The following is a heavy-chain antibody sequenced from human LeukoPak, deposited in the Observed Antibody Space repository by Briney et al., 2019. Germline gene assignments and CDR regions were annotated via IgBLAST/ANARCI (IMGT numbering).Heavy chain of an antibody. CDR1: GFTFSSYA. J-gene: IGHJ4*02. CDR2: ISGSGGST. Sequence: PGGSLRLSCAASGFTFSSYAMSWVRQAPGKGLEWVSAISGSGGSTYYADSVKGRFTISRDNSKNTLYLQMNSLRAEDTAVYYCAKDRRRRGYSGYDVDYWGQGTLVTVSS. V-gene: IGHV3-23*01. D-gene: IGHD5-12*01. CDR3: AKDRRRRGYSGYDVDY.